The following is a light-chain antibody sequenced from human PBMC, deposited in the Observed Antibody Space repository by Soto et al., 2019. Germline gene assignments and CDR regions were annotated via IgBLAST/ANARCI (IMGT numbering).Light chain of an antibody. CDR3: SSYTRSSSVL. J-gene: IGLJ2*01. CDR2: EVR. CDR1: SSDVGYYNY. V-gene: IGLV2-14*01. Sequence: QSALTQPASVSGSPGQSITISCTGTSSDVGYYNYVSWYQQHPGKAPKVLIYEVRNRPSGASSRFSGSKSGNTAFLTISGLQPEDEADYYSSSYTRSSSVLFGGGTKVTVL.